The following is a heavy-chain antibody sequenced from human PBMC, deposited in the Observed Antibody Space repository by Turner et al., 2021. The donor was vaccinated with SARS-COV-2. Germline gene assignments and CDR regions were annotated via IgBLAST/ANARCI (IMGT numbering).Heavy chain of an antibody. J-gene: IGHJ6*02. CDR1: GYTFTTYD. CDR2: MNPNSGNT. CDR3: ARAQGWLRPGSRGMDV. V-gene: IGHV1-8*01. Sequence: QVQLVQSGAEVKKPGASVKVSCKASGYTFTTYDINWVRQATGQGLEWMGWMNPNSGNTGYAQKFQGRVTMTMNTSISTAYMELSSLRSEDTAVYYCARAQGWLRPGSRGMDVWGQGTTVTVSS. D-gene: IGHD5-12*01.